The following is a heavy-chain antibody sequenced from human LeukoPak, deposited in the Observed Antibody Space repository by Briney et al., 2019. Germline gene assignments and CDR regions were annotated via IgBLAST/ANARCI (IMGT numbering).Heavy chain of an antibody. CDR3: ARHMIRSSGWYGDYYYGMDV. J-gene: IGHJ6*02. Sequence: SETLSLTCTVSGGSISSYYWSWIRQPPGKGLEWIGYIYYSGSTNYNPSLKSRVTISVDTSKNQFSLKLSSATAADTAVYYCARHMIRSSGWYGDYYYGMDVWGQGTTVTVSS. D-gene: IGHD6-19*01. CDR2: IYYSGST. V-gene: IGHV4-59*08. CDR1: GGSISSYY.